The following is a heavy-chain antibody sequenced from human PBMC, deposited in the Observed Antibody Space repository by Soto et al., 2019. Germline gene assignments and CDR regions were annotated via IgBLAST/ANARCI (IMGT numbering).Heavy chain of an antibody. CDR3: ARGLVGWRADY. J-gene: IGHJ4*02. CDR2: IYFLGST. D-gene: IGHD6-19*01. Sequence: SETLSLTCTVSGDPISGYYWSWIRQPPGKGLEWIGYIYFLGSTNYNPSLKSRVTISVDTSKNEFSLKLSSVTAADTAVYYCARGLVGWRADYWGQGSLVTVSS. V-gene: IGHV4-59*01. CDR1: GDPISGYY.